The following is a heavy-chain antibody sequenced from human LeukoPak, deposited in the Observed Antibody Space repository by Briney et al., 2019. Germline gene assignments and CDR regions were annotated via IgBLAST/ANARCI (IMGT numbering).Heavy chain of an antibody. CDR3: ARQGPGYGSGSYYY. J-gene: IGHJ4*02. CDR2: INHSGST. Sequence: SETLSLTCAVHGGSFCGYYWSWIRQPPGKGLEWIGEINHSGSTNYNPSLKSRVTISVDTSKNQSSLKLSSVTAADTAVYYCARQGPGYGSGSYYYWGQGTLVTVSS. CDR1: GGSFCGYY. D-gene: IGHD3-10*01. V-gene: IGHV4-34*01.